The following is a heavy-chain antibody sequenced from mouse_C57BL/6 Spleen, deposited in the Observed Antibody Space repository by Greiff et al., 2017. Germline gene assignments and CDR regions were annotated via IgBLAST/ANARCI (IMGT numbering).Heavy chain of an antibody. D-gene: IGHD1-1*01. V-gene: IGHV2-2*01. Sequence: QVQLQQSGPGLVQPSQSLSITCTVSGFSLTSYGVHWVRQSPGKGLEWLGVIWSGGSTNYNAAFISRLSISKDNSKIQVFFKMNSLQADDTAIYYCARDYYGSSYLFAYWGQGTLVTVSA. CDR1: GFSLTSYG. CDR2: IWSGGST. J-gene: IGHJ3*01. CDR3: ARDYYGSSYLFAY.